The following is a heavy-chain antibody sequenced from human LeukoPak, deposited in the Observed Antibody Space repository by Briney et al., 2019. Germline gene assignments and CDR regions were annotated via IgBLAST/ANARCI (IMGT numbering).Heavy chain of an antibody. CDR1: GFTFSNYA. Sequence: GGSLRLSCAASGFTFSNYAMSWVRQAPGEGLEWVSGISASGGSYYADSVKGRFTVSRDISKNTLCLQMNSLRAEDTAVYFCAREPRDCTGGTCQSAGGYYFYYWSQGTLVTVSS. CDR3: AREPRDCTGGTCQSAGGYYFYY. CDR2: ISASGGS. V-gene: IGHV3-23*01. J-gene: IGHJ4*02. D-gene: IGHD2-15*01.